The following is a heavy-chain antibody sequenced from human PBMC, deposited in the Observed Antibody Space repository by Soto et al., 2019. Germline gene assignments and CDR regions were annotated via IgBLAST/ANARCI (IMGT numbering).Heavy chain of an antibody. CDR2: IWYDGSNK. D-gene: IGHD2-2*01. CDR1: GFTFSSYG. Sequence: SLRPSCAASGFTFSSYGMHWVRQAPGKGLEWVAVIWYDGSNKYYADSVKGRFTISRDNSKNTLYLQMNSLRAEDTAVYYCARDRWIVVVPAAKGWFDPWGQGTLVTVSS. V-gene: IGHV3-33*01. CDR3: ARDRWIVVVPAAKGWFDP. J-gene: IGHJ5*02.